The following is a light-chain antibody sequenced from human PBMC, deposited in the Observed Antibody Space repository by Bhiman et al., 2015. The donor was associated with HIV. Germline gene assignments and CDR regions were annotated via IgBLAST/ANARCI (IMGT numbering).Light chain of an antibody. CDR3: SSFTSTSTLV. V-gene: IGLV2-14*03. Sequence: QSALTQPASVSGSPGQSITISCTGTSSDVGGYNYVSWYQHHPGKAPKLMIYDVNRRPSGVSNRFSGSKSGNTASLTISGLQAEDEADYYCSSFTSTSTLVFGGGTQLTVL. CDR1: SSDVGGYNY. J-gene: IGLJ2*01. CDR2: DVN.